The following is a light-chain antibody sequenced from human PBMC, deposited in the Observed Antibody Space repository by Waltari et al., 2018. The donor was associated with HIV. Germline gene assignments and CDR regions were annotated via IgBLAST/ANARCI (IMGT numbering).Light chain of an antibody. CDR2: EVT. CDR3: CSYAGNPYV. CDR1: ASVVGGISF. J-gene: IGLJ1*01. V-gene: IGLV2-23*02. Sequence: QSALTQPASVSGSPGRPTTISAPETASVVGGISFVSWYQQHPGKAPKLMIYEVTKRPSGVSNRFSGSKSGNTASLTISGLQAEDEADYYCCSYAGNPYVFGTGTKVTVL.